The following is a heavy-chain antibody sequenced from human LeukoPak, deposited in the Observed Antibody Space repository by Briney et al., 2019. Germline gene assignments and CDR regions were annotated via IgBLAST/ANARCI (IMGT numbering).Heavy chain of an antibody. CDR1: GFTFSNYA. J-gene: IGHJ3*01. CDR3: AREYGSGSYLV. D-gene: IGHD3-10*01. Sequence: GGSLRLPCAASGFTFSNYAMNWVRQAPGKGLEWVSSISSSSSYIYYADSVKGRFTISRDNAKNSLYLQMNSLRAEDTAVYYCAREYGSGSYLVWGQGTMVTVSS. V-gene: IGHV3-21*01. CDR2: ISSSSSYI.